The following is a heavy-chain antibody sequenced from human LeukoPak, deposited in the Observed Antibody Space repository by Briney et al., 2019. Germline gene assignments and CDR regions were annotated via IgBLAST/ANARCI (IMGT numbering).Heavy chain of an antibody. J-gene: IGHJ4*02. CDR3: ARGKDGRFGEPIPLDY. D-gene: IGHD3-10*01. CDR1: GFTFSSYA. V-gene: IGHV3-30-3*01. CDR2: ISYDGSNK. Sequence: GGSLRLSCAASGFTFSSYAMHWVRQAPGKGLEWVAVISYDGSNKYYADSVKGRFTISRDNSKNTLYLQMNSLRAEDTAVYYCARGKDGRFGEPIPLDYWGQGTLVTVSS.